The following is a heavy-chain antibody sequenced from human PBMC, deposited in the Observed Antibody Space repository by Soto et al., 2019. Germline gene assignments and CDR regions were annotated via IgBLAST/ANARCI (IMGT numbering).Heavy chain of an antibody. J-gene: IGHJ4*02. CDR3: VRYCSTTLCNGVATRTFDY. CDR2: ISSRGNTV. V-gene: IGHV3-48*03. CDR1: RFTFSTYE. D-gene: IGHD2-2*01. Sequence: LRLSCAASRFTFSTYEMNWVRQAPGKGLEWVSYISSRGNTVYYADSVKGRFTISRDNTRNSLYLQMNSLRDEDTALYYCVRYCSTTLCNGVATRTFDYWGQGTLVTVSS.